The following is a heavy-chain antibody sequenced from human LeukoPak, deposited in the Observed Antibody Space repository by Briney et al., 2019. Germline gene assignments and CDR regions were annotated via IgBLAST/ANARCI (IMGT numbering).Heavy chain of an antibody. V-gene: IGHV4-59*01. CDR1: GFTFSSYA. CDR2: IYYSGST. Sequence: PGGSLRLSCAASGFTFSSYAMSWIRQPPGKGLEWIGYIYYSGSTNYNPSLKSRVTISVDTSKNQFSLKLSSVTAADTAVYFCARSGVAAAGPYNYYGMDVWGQGTTVTVSS. D-gene: IGHD6-13*01. CDR3: ARSGVAAAGPYNYYGMDV. J-gene: IGHJ6*02.